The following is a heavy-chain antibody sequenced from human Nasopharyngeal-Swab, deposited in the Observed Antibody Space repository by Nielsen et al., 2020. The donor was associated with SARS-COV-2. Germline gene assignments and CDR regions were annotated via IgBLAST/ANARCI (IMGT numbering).Heavy chain of an antibody. CDR3: ARGQGPRHYYGSSGYYYDVLGRGYYFDY. Sequence: RQAPGKGLEWIGEINHSGSTNYNPSLKSRVTISVDTSKNQFSLKLSSVTAADTAVYYCARGQGPRHYYGSSGYYYDVLGRGYYFDYWGQGTLVTVSS. CDR2: INHSGST. V-gene: IGHV4-34*01. J-gene: IGHJ4*02. D-gene: IGHD3-22*01.